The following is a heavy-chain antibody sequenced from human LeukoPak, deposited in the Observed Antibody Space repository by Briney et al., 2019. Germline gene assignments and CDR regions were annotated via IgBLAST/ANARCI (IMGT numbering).Heavy chain of an antibody. V-gene: IGHV3-53*01. CDR1: GFTVSRNY. CDR3: AREVGGGATNYFDY. CDR2: IHSADSA. J-gene: IGHJ4*02. D-gene: IGHD1-26*01. Sequence: PGGSLRLSCAASGFTVSRNYMSWVRQAPGQGLEWVSVIHSADSAYYADSVRGRFTIARDSSKNTLYLQMNSLRADDTVVYYCAREVGGGATNYFDYWGQGTLVTVSS.